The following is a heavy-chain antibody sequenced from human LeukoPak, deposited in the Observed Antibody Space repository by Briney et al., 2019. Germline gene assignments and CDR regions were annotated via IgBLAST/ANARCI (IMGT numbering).Heavy chain of an antibody. J-gene: IGHJ5*02. CDR3: ARGRSGGTDWFDP. CDR2: INAGNGNT. V-gene: IGHV1-3*01. Sequence: ASVKVSCKASGYTFTSYAMHWVRQAPGQRLEWMGWINAGNGNTKYSQKFQGRVTITRDTSASTAYMELSSLRSEDTAVYYCARGRSGGTDWFDPWGQGTLVTVSS. CDR1: GYTFTSYA. D-gene: IGHD1-1*01.